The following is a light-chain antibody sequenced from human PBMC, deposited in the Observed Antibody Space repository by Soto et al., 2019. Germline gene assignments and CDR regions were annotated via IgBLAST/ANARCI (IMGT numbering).Light chain of an antibody. CDR2: GAS. Sequence: LTQSACTVSVSGGRRATGGCSPIQSVSNNYLAWYQQKPSQAPRLLIYGASNRATGIPDRFSGSGSATDFTLPLTRLDHEAFAPYYCPQYASSGTFGQGTKVDIK. CDR1: QSVSNNY. J-gene: IGKJ1*01. CDR3: PQYASSGT. V-gene: IGKV3-20*01.